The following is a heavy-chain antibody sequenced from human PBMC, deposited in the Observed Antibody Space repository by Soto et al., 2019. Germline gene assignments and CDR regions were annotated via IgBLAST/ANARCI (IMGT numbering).Heavy chain of an antibody. CDR3: ARDRVGTFYYYYYCGMDV. CDR1: GFTFSSYG. V-gene: IGHV3-33*01. Sequence: QVQLVESGGGVVQPGRSLRLSCAASGFTFSSYGMHWVRQAPGKGLEWVAVIWYDGSNKYYADSVKGRFTISRDNSKNTLYLQMNSLRAEDTAVYYCARDRVGTFYYYYYCGMDVWGQGTTVTVSS. J-gene: IGHJ6*02. CDR2: IWYDGSNK. D-gene: IGHD5-12*01.